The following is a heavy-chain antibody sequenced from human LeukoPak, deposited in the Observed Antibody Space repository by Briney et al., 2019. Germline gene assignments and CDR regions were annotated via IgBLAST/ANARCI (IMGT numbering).Heavy chain of an antibody. CDR3: AKELQAGWYYFDY. CDR1: GFTFSSCG. Sequence: GRSLRLSCAASGFTFSSCGMHWVRQAPGKGLEWVAVIWYDGSNKYYADSVKGRFTISRDNSKNTLYLQMNSLRAEDTAVYYCAKELQAGWYYFDYWGQGTLVTVSS. V-gene: IGHV3-33*06. D-gene: IGHD6-19*01. J-gene: IGHJ4*02. CDR2: IWYDGSNK.